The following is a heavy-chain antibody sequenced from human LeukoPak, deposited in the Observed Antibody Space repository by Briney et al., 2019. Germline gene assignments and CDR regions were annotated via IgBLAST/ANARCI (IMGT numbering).Heavy chain of an antibody. J-gene: IGHJ4*02. V-gene: IGHV3-48*01. CDR3: AREGSAYSAYYFDY. CDR1: GFTFSSYS. D-gene: IGHD2-21*01. Sequence: GGSLRLSCAASGFTFSSYSMNWLRQAPGKGLELVSYISSSSSTIYYADSVKGRFTISRDNAKNSLYLQMNSLRGEDTAVYYCAREGSAYSAYYFDYWGQGTLVTVSS. CDR2: ISSSSSTI.